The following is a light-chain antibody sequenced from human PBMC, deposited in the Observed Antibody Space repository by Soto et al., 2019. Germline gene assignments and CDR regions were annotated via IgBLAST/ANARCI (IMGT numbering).Light chain of an antibody. J-gene: IGKJ4*01. Sequence: DIQMTQSPSSVSASVGDTVTITCRASRVIGDWLAWYRHKPGKAPKLLIYGASTLQSGVPSRFSASGVGTDFTLPISSLQPEDFATYSCQQANNFPLTFGGGTKVEIK. V-gene: IGKV1-12*01. CDR1: RVIGDW. CDR3: QQANNFPLT. CDR2: GAS.